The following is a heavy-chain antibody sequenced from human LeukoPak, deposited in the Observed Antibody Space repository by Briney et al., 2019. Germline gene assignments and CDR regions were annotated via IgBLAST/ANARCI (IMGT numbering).Heavy chain of an antibody. Sequence: PSETLSLTCTVSGGSISSGGYYWSWIRQHPGKGLEWIGYIYYSGSTYYNPSLKSRVTISVDTSKNQFSLKLSSVTAADTAVYYCAITRRGYSYVDYWGQGTLVTVSS. CDR2: IYYSGST. CDR1: GGSISSGGYY. J-gene: IGHJ4*02. CDR3: AITRRGYSYVDY. V-gene: IGHV4-31*03. D-gene: IGHD5-18*01.